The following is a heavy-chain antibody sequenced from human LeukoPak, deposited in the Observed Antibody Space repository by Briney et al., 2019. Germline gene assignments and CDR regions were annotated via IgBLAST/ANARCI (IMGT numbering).Heavy chain of an antibody. D-gene: IGHD5-24*01. Sequence: SETLSLTCTVSGGSISIYYWSWIRQPPGKGLEWIGYIYTSGSTNYNPSLKSRVTISVDPSKNQFSLKLSSVTAADTAVYYCARGDGYNFFDYWGQGTLVSVSS. CDR3: ARGDGYNFFDY. V-gene: IGHV4-4*09. CDR1: GGSISIYY. CDR2: IYTSGST. J-gene: IGHJ4*02.